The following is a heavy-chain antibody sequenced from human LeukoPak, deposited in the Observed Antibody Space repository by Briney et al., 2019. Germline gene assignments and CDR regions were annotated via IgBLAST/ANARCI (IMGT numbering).Heavy chain of an antibody. CDR2: ISGSGGST. Sequence: GGSLRLSCAVSGITLSSYAMSWVRQAPGKGLEWVSAISGSGGSTYYADSVKGRFAISRDNSKNTLYLQMNSLRAEDTAVYYCAKDLVDTAMVMKSYYYYGMDVWGQGTTVTVSS. CDR1: GITLSSYA. CDR3: AKDLVDTAMVMKSYYYYGMDV. J-gene: IGHJ6*02. D-gene: IGHD5-18*01. V-gene: IGHV3-23*01.